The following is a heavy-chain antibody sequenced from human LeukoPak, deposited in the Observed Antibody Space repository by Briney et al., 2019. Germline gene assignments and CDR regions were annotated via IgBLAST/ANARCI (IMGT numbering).Heavy chain of an antibody. CDR1: GYSFTSYW. V-gene: IGHV5-51*01. CDR3: VRVNTYYYGSGSYARFYYYYYMDV. CDR2: IYPGDSDT. D-gene: IGHD3-10*01. J-gene: IGHJ6*03. Sequence: GESLKISCKGSGYSFTSYWIGWVRQMPGKGLEWMGIIYPGDSDTRYSPSFQGQVTISADKSISTAYLQWSSLKASDTAMYYCVRVNTYYYGSGSYARFYYYYYMDVWGKGTTVTASS.